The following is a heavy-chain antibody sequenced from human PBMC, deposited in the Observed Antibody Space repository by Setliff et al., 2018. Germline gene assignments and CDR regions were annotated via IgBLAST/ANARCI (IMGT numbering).Heavy chain of an antibody. J-gene: IGHJ3*02. CDR3: ARDPPGMNAFDI. Sequence: SLRLSCAASGFTFSRYWMGWVRQAPGMGPEWLANIKEDGSEKNYVDSVRGRFTISRDNAKNSLYLQIYSLRAGDTAVYYCARDPPGMNAFDIWGHGTMVTVSS. CDR2: IKEDGSEK. V-gene: IGHV3-7*01. CDR1: GFTFSRYW. D-gene: IGHD6-13*01.